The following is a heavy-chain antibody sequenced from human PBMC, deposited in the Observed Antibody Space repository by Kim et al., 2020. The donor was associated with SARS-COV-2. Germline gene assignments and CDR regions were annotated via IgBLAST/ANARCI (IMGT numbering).Heavy chain of an antibody. D-gene: IGHD3-10*02. Sequence: GGSLRLSCAASGFTFNNYAMSWVRQGPGKGLEWVSGISRTGYASDYADSVRGRFIISRDRSKNTPYLQMSSVTAEDTAVYYCARVFYVIDYWGQGTQVTVS. CDR3: ARVFYVIDY. CDR1: GFTFNNYA. CDR2: ISRTGYAS. V-gene: IGHV3-23*01. J-gene: IGHJ4*02.